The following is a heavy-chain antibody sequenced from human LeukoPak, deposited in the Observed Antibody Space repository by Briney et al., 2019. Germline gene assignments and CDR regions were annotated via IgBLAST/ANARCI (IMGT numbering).Heavy chain of an antibody. V-gene: IGHV3-23*01. CDR2: ISDSGGST. J-gene: IGHJ6*02. D-gene: IGHD6-19*01. CDR1: GITLSNYG. CDR3: AKDPTLYSSGWYYYYGMDV. Sequence: PGGSLRLSCAVSGITLSNYGMSWVRQAPGKGLEWVAGISDSGGSTNYADSVKGRFTISRDNSKNSLYLQMNSLRTEDTALYYCAKDPTLYSSGWYYYYGMDVWGQGTTVTVSS.